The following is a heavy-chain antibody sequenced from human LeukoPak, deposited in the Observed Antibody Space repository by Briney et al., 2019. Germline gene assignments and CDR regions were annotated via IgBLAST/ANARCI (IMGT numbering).Heavy chain of an antibody. CDR3: ARDIMVRGVWSDY. CDR1: GFSVSSGSYY. J-gene: IGHJ4*02. V-gene: IGHV4-61*01. D-gene: IGHD3-10*01. CDR2: IYYSGST. Sequence: SETLSLTCTVSGFSVSSGSYYWSWIRQPPGKGLEWIGYIYYSGSTNYNPSLKSRVTISVDTSKNQFSLKLSSVTAADTAVYYCARDIMVRGVWSDYWGQGTLVTVSS.